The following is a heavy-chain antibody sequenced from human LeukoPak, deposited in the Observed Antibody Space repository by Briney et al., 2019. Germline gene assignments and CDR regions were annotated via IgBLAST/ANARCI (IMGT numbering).Heavy chain of an antibody. V-gene: IGHV3-74*01. CDR2: INSDGSST. D-gene: IGHD5-12*01. J-gene: IGHJ6*04. CDR1: GFTFSSYW. Sequence: PGGSLRLSCAASGFTFSSYWMHWVRQAPGKGLAWVSRINSDGSSTSYADSVKGRFTISRDNAKNTLYLQMNSLRAEDTAVYYCARLSGYYYYYGMDVWGKGTTVTVSS. CDR3: ARLSGYYYYYGMDV.